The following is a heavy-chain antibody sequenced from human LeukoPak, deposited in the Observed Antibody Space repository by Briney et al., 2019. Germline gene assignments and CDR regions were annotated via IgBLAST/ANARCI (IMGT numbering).Heavy chain of an antibody. CDR3: ARGRDRGASTPFDY. J-gene: IGHJ4*02. D-gene: IGHD1-26*01. Sequence: ASVKVSCKASGYTFTGYYMHWVRQAPGQGPEWMGWINSNSGATNYAQKFQGRVTMTRDTSISTVYMELSSLRSDDTAVYYCARGRDRGASTPFDYWGQGTLVTVSS. CDR1: GYTFTGYY. CDR2: INSNSGAT. V-gene: IGHV1-2*02.